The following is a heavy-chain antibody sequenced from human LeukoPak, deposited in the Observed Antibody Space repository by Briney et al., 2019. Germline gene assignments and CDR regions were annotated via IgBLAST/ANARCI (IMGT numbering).Heavy chain of an antibody. D-gene: IGHD6-19*01. CDR2: IIPSFGTA. V-gene: IGHV1-69*06. CDR1: GGTFSSYA. CDR3: ARVAGYSSGWYNDY. J-gene: IGHJ4*02. Sequence: SVKVSCKASGGTFSSYAISWVRQAPGQGLEWMGGIIPSFGTANYAQKFQGRVTITADKSTSTAYMELSSLRSEDTAVYYCARVAGYSSGWYNDYWGQGTLVTVSS.